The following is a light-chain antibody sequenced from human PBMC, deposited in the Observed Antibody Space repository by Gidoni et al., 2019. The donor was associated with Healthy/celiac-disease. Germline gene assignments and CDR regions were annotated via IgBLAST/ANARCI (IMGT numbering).Light chain of an antibody. J-gene: IGKJ3*01. Sequence: DIQPTKSPSSLSASVGDRSPITCRASQSISSHLNWYQGKPGKAPKLLIYAASTLQSGVPSRCSGSGSGTDFTLTIRRLQPEDFATYYCQQSYSTVTFGPGTKVDIK. CDR2: AAS. CDR1: QSISSH. V-gene: IGKV1-39*01. CDR3: QQSYSTVT.